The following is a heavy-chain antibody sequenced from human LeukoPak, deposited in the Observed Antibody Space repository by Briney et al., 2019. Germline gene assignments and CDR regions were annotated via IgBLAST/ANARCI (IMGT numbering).Heavy chain of an antibody. CDR1: GYTFTGYF. CDR3: ARGPNWNFDVVFGYFDY. Sequence: ASVMVSVKASGYTFTGYFMHWVRQAPGQGLEWMGWINPNSGDTNYAQKFLGRVTMTRDTSISTAYMELSRLTSDDTAVYYCARGPNWNFDVVFGYFDYWGQGTLVTVSS. V-gene: IGHV1-2*02. CDR2: INPNSGDT. D-gene: IGHD1-1*01. J-gene: IGHJ4*02.